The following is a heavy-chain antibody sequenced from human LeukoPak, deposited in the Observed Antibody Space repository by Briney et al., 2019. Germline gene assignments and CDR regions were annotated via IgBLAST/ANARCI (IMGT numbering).Heavy chain of an antibody. CDR3: ATGAALCSY. J-gene: IGHJ4*02. Sequence: ASVKVSCKASGYTFTSYYMHWVRQVPGQGLEWMGIINPSGGSTNYAQKLQGRVTMTTDTSTSTAYMELRSLRSDDTAVYYCATGAALCSYWGQGTLVTVSS. CDR1: GYTFTSYY. CDR2: INPSGGST. D-gene: IGHD6-25*01. V-gene: IGHV1-46*01.